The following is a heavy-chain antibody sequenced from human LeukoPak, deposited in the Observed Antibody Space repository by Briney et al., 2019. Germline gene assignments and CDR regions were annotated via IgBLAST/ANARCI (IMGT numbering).Heavy chain of an antibody. V-gene: IGHV3-66*01. CDR2: IYSGGST. J-gene: IGHJ6*03. CDR1: GFTVSSNY. CDR3: AREVSFLEWLRTNYYYYMDV. Sequence: PGGSLRLSCAASGFTVSSNYMSWVRQAPGKGLEWVSVIYSGGSTYYADSVKGRFTISRDNSKNTLYLQMNSLRAEDTAVYYCAREVSFLEWLRTNYYYYMDVWGKGTTVTVSS. D-gene: IGHD3-3*01.